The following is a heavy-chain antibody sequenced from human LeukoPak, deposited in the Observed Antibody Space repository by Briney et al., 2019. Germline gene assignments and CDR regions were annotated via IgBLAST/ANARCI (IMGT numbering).Heavy chain of an antibody. Sequence: PSETLSLTCTVSGGSISSSSYYWGWIRQPPGKGLEWIGSIYYSGSTYYNPSLKSRVTISVDTSKNQFSLKLSSVTAADTAVYYCATTAGLIVEAITLYDYWGQGTLVTVSS. D-gene: IGHD1-26*01. CDR1: GGSISSSSYY. CDR2: IYYSGST. CDR3: ATTAGLIVEAITLYDY. J-gene: IGHJ4*02. V-gene: IGHV4-39*01.